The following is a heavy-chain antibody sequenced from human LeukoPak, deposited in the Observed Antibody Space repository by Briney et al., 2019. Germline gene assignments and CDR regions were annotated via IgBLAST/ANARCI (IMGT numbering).Heavy chain of an antibody. V-gene: IGHV3-21*01. CDR3: ARGGGYYDSSGPFDY. D-gene: IGHD3-22*01. CDR1: GFTFSSYS. J-gene: IGHJ4*02. CDR2: ISSSSSYI. Sequence: GGSLRLSCAASGFTFSSYSMTWVRQAPGKGLEWVSSISSSSSYIYYADSVKGRFTISRDNAKNSLYLQMNSLRAEDTAVYYCARGGGYYDSSGPFDYWGQGTLVTVSS.